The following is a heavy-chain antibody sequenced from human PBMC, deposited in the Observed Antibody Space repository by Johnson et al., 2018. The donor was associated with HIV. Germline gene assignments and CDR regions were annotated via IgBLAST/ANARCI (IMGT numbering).Heavy chain of an antibody. CDR1: GFIFSSYG. D-gene: IGHD1-14*01. V-gene: IGHV3-30*02. Sequence: QVQLVESGGGVVQPGRSRRLSCAASGFIFSSYGMHWVRQAPGKGLEWVAFIRYDGSNKYYADSVKGRFTISRDNSKNTLYLQMNSLRAEDTAVYYCARDGMAATKANIWGQGTMVTVSS. J-gene: IGHJ3*02. CDR2: IRYDGSNK. CDR3: ARDGMAATKANI.